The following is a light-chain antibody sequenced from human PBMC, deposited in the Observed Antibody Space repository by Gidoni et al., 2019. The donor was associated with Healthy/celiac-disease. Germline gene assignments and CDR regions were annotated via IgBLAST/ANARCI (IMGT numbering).Light chain of an antibody. V-gene: IGLV3-1*01. CDR3: QAWDSSTREFV. J-gene: IGLJ1*01. Sequence: SYELTQPPSVSVSPGQTASITCSGDKLGDKYACWYQQKPGQSPVLVIYQDSKRPSGIPARFSGSNSGNTATLTISGTQAMDEADYYCQAWDSSTREFVFGTGTKVTVL. CDR2: QDS. CDR1: KLGDKY.